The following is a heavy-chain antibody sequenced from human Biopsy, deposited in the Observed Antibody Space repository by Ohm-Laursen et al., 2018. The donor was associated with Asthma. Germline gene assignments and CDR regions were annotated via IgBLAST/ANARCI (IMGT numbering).Heavy chain of an antibody. Sequence: GSLRLSCTASGFTLTTYAIHWVRQAPGKGLEWVSVIYSGGTSYTADSVRGRFTISRDFYKNTLYLQMDSLRAEDTAVYYCARGDSSGWSHYYFDYWGQGTLVTVSS. J-gene: IGHJ4*02. V-gene: IGHV3-53*01. CDR2: IYSGGTS. D-gene: IGHD6-19*01. CDR3: ARGDSSGWSHYYFDY. CDR1: GFTLTTYA.